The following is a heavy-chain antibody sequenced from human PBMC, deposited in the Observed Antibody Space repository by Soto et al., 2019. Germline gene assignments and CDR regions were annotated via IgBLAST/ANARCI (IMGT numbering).Heavy chain of an antibody. CDR3: AKATTNGGWFNHFDS. J-gene: IGHJ4*02. V-gene: IGHV3-23*01. CDR2: LSGSGTSK. Sequence: PGGPLRLSWAASGFSFVNYAMNWAGQAPGKGLEWVSGLSGSGTSKYYADSVKGRFTISRDNSRDTLFMQMNSLTADETAVYYCAKATTNGGWFNHFDSWGQGALVTVSS. D-gene: IGHD6-19*01. CDR1: GFSFVNYA.